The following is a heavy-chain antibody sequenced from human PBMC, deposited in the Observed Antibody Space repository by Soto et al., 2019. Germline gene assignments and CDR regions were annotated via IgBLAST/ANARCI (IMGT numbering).Heavy chain of an antibody. V-gene: IGHV2-5*02. CDR2: VYWDDDK. CDR3: AHSEGSRCLCDK. CDR1: GFSLSSPGMN. J-gene: IGHJ4*02. Sequence: QVTLKESGPTLVKPTQTLTLTCTFSGFSLSSPGMNVGWIRQPPGKALEWLGMVYWDDDKRYNPSLKDRVTITKDTSKNQVVLTMTNMDPVDPGTYYCAHSEGSRCLCDKWGQGTLVTVSS. D-gene: IGHD3-16*01.